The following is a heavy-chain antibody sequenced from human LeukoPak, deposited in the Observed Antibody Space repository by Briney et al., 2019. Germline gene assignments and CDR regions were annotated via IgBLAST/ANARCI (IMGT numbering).Heavy chain of an antibody. CDR3: ARVGRVSSSSNDY. V-gene: IGHV3-7*01. CDR2: IKQDGSEK. D-gene: IGHD6-13*01. CDR1: GFTFSSYW. J-gene: IGHJ4*02. Sequence: GGSLRLSCAASGFTFSSYWMSWVRQAPGKGLEWVANIKQDGSEKYYVDSVKGRFTISRDNAKNSLYLQMNSLRAEDTAVYYCARVGRVSSSSNDYWGQGTLVTVSS.